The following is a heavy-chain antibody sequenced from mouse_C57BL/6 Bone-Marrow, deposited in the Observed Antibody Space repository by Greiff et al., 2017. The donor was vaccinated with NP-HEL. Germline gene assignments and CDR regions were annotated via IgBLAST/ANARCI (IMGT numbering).Heavy chain of an antibody. CDR3: ARQCITTVSRSFDY. J-gene: IGHJ2*01. V-gene: IGHV1-42*01. CDR2: INPSTGGT. Sequence: EVQLQQSGPELVKPGASVKISCKASGYSFTGYYMNWVKQSPEKSLEWIGEINPSTGGTTYNQKFKAKATLTVDKSSSTAYMQLKSLTSEDSAVDYCARQCITTVSRSFDYWGQGTTLTVSS. D-gene: IGHD1-1*01. CDR1: GYSFTGYY.